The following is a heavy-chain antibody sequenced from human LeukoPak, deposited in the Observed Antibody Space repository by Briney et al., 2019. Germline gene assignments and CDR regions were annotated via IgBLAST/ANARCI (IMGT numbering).Heavy chain of an antibody. J-gene: IGHJ6*02. Sequence: TSETLSLTCTVSRGSIRSYYCGWICQPPGKGPEWIGYIYYSGSTNYNPSLKSRITISVDTSNKQFSLKLSSVTAADTAVYYCGSRGTSFGDNSSGMDVWGQGTTVTVSS. CDR1: RGSIRSYY. V-gene: IGHV4-59*01. CDR3: GSRGTSFGDNSSGMDV. CDR2: IYYSGST. D-gene: IGHD4-17*01.